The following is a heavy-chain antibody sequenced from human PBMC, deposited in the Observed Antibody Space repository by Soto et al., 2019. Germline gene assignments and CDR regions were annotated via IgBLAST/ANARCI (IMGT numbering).Heavy chain of an antibody. CDR1: GDSISSYY. Sequence: PSETLSLTCTVSGDSISSYYWSWIRQPPGKGLEWIGYIYYSGSTYYNPSLKSRVTISVDTSKNQFSLKLSSVTAADTAVYYCARGSVAARYNWLDPWGQGTLVTVSS. J-gene: IGHJ5*02. CDR2: IYYSGST. D-gene: IGHD6-19*01. V-gene: IGHV4-59*01. CDR3: ARGSVAARYNWLDP.